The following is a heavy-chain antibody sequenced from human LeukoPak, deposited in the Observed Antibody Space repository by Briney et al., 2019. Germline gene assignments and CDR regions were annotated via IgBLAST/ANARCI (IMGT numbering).Heavy chain of an antibody. CDR1: GGSISSSSYY. CDR2: IYYSGST. D-gene: IGHD5-24*01. V-gene: IGHV4-39*01. CDR3: ARGGGGYPFDY. J-gene: IGHJ4*02. Sequence: SETLSLTCTVSGGSISSSSYYWGWIRQPPGKGLEWIGSIYYSGSTYYIPSLKSRVTISVDTSKNQFSMKLSSVTAADTAVYYCARGGGGYPFDYWGQGTLVTVSS.